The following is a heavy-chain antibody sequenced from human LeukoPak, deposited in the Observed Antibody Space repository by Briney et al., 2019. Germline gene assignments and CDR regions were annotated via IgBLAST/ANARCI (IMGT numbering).Heavy chain of an antibody. D-gene: IGHD5-18*01. CDR3: VKGYSYGIDY. Sequence: PGGSRRLSCSASGFTFSSYAMHWVRQAPGKGLEYVSAISSNGGSTYYADSVKGRFTISRDNSKNTLYLQMSSLRAEDTAVYYCVKGYSYGIDYWGQGTLVTVSS. J-gene: IGHJ4*02. CDR2: ISSNGGST. CDR1: GFTFSSYA. V-gene: IGHV3-64D*09.